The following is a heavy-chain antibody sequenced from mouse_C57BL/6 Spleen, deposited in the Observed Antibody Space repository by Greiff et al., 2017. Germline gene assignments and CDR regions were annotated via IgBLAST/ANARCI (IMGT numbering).Heavy chain of an antibody. D-gene: IGHD1-1*01. J-gene: IGHJ2*01. CDR2: ISDGGSYT. Sequence: EVKLVESGGGLVKPGGSLKLSCAASGFTFSSYAMSWVRQTPEKRLEWVATISDGGSYTYYPDNVKGRFTISRDNAKNNLYLQMSHLKSEDTAMYYCARDHDYYGSSYGYYFDYWGQGTTLTVSS. CDR1: GFTFSSYA. V-gene: IGHV5-4*01. CDR3: ARDHDYYGSSYGYYFDY.